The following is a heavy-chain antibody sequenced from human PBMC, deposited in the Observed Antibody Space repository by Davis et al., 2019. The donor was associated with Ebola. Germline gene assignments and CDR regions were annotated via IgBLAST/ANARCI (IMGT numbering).Heavy chain of an antibody. D-gene: IGHD3-3*01. V-gene: IGHV1-69*02. J-gene: IGHJ6*04. Sequence: SVKVSCKASGGTFSTFTFNWVRQAPGQGLEWMGRIIPVLGVENYAQKFQGRVTMTRDTSTSTVYMELSSLRAEDTAVYYCAKSGLSFGVVKYHYGMDVWGKGTTVTVSS. CDR2: IIPVLGVE. CDR1: GGTFSTFT. CDR3: AKSGLSFGVVKYHYGMDV.